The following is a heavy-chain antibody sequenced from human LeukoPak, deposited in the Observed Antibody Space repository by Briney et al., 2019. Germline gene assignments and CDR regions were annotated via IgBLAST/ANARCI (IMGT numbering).Heavy chain of an antibody. CDR3: ARRTGYYYDSSGYSFWFDP. CDR2: IYYSGST. J-gene: IGHJ5*02. CDR1: GGSISSYY. Sequence: PSETLSLTCTVSGGSISSYYWSWIRQPPGKGLEWIGYIYYSGSTNYNPSLKSRVTISVDTSKNQFSLKLSSVTAADTAVYYCARRTGYYYDSSGYSFWFDPWGQRTLVTVSS. V-gene: IGHV4-59*08. D-gene: IGHD3-22*01.